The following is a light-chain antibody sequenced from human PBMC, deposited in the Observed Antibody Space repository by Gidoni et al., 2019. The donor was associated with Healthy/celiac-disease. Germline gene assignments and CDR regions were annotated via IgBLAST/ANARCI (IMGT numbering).Light chain of an antibody. J-gene: IGLJ2*01. CDR3: GADHGSGSNFVTV. CDR2: VGTGRIVG. V-gene: IGLV9-49*01. Sequence: QPVLTQPPSASASPGSSVTLTCTLSSGYSNYKVDWYQQRPGKGPRFVMRVGTGRIVGSKGDGIPDRFSVLGSGLNRYLTIKNIQEEDESDYHCGADHGSGSNFVTVVGGGTKLTVL. CDR1: SGYSNYK.